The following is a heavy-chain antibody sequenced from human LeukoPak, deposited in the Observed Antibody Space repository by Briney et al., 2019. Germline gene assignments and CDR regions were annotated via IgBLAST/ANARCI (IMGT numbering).Heavy chain of an antibody. CDR2: IWYDGSYK. V-gene: IGHV3-33*06. D-gene: IGHD6-13*01. CDR3: AKVVQYTASTGTGLDY. Sequence: GGSLRLSCAASGFIFSNYGMHWVRQAPGKGLDWVAVIWYDGSYKYYADSVKGRFTISRDNSKNTLYLQMNSLRAEDTAIYYCAKVVQYTASTGTGLDYWGQATLVTVSS. J-gene: IGHJ4*02. CDR1: GFIFSNYG.